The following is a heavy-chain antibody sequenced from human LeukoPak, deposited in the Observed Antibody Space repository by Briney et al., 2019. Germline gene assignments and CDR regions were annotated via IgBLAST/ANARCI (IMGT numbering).Heavy chain of an antibody. CDR2: ISGNGGST. J-gene: IGHJ4*02. Sequence: PGGSLRLSCAASGFTFSSYAMSWVRQAPGKGLEWVSAISGNGGSTYYADSVKGRFTISRDNSKNTLYLQMNSLRAEDTAVYYCAKSPRGWYEGFDYWGQGTLVTVSS. D-gene: IGHD6-19*01. V-gene: IGHV3-23*01. CDR1: GFTFSSYA. CDR3: AKSPRGWYEGFDY.